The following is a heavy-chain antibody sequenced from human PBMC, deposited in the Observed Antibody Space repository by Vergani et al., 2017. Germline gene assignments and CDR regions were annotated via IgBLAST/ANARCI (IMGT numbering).Heavy chain of an antibody. CDR1: GYSFTSYW. V-gene: IGHV5-51*01. D-gene: IGHD3-3*01. CDR2: IYPGDSDT. J-gene: IGHJ4*02. CDR3: ARHDLFWSGYYTGFDY. Sequence: EVQLVQSGAEVKKPGESLKISCKGSGYSFTSYWIGWVRQMPGKGLEWMGIIYPGDSDTRYSPSFQGQVTISADESISTAYLQWSSLKASDTAMYYCARHDLFWSGYYTGFDYWGQGTLVTVSS.